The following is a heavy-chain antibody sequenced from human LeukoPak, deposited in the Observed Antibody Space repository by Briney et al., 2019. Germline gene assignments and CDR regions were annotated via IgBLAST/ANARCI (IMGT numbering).Heavy chain of an antibody. CDR3: ASFSSGWYFDY. CDR1: GGSVSGYY. D-gene: IGHD3-22*01. CDR2: VYYSGST. V-gene: IGHV4-59*02. J-gene: IGHJ4*02. Sequence: PSETLSLTCVVSGGSVSGYYWGWIRQPPGRGLEWIGYVYYSGSTNYNPSLKSRVTISVDTSKNQFSLKLSSVTAADTAVYYCASFSSGWYFDYWGQGTLVTVSS.